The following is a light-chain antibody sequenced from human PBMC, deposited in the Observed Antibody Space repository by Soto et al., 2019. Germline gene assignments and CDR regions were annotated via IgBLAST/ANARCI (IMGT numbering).Light chain of an antibody. CDR2: NAS. CDR3: QQRSNWPLT. CDR1: QTVGSY. V-gene: IGKV3-11*01. J-gene: IGKJ4*01. Sequence: SPAAISLSTGERATLSCRASQTVGSYLAWYQQKPGQAPRLLIYNASNRATGIPARFGGSGSGTDFTLTISSLETEDFAVYYCQQRSNWPLTFGGGTKVGIK.